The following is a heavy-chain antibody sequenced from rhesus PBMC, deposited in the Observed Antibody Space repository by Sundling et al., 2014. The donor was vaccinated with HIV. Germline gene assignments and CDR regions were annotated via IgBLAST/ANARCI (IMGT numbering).Heavy chain of an antibody. V-gene: IGHV4-160*01. CDR1: GGSISSNY. J-gene: IGHJ6*01. CDR3: ATNNWNYEAPLDF. CDR2: LYGSGGNT. Sequence: QVQLQESGPGLVKPSETLSLTCAVSGGSISSNYWSWIRQPPGKGLEWIGRLYGSGGNTDYNPSLKSRVTISIDTSKNQFSLKLTSVTAADTAVYYCATNNWNYEAPLDFWGQGVVVTVSS. D-gene: IGHD1-26*01.